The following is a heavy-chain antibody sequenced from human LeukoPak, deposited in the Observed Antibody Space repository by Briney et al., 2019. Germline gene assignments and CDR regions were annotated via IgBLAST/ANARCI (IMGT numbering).Heavy chain of an antibody. CDR1: GFTFSSYA. CDR3: AKAAIYDSSGSDDY. CDR2: ISGSGGST. J-gene: IGHJ4*02. V-gene: IGHV3-23*01. Sequence: GGSLRLSCAASGFTFSSYALSWVRQAPGKGLEWVSAISGSGGSTYYADSVKGRFTISRDNSKNTLYLQMNSLRAEDTAVYYCAKAAIYDSSGSDDYWGQGTLVTVSS. D-gene: IGHD3-22*01.